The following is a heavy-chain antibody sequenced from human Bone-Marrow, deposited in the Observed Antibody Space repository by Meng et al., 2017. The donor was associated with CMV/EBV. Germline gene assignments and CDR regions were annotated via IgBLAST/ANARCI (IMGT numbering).Heavy chain of an antibody. CDR1: GFTFSSYA. Sequence: GESLKTPCAASGFTFSSYAMHWVLQAPGKGLEWVAVSTYDGSNKYYADSVKGRFTISRDNSKNTLYLQMNSLRAEDTAVYYCARNFDFWSGYYDYWGQGTLVTVSS. CDR2: STYDGSNK. V-gene: IGHV3-30*04. J-gene: IGHJ4*02. D-gene: IGHD3-3*01. CDR3: ARNFDFWSGYYDY.